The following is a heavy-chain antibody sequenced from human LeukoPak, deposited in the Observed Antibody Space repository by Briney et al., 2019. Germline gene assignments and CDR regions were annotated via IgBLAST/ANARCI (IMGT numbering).Heavy chain of an antibody. J-gene: IGHJ6*03. CDR3: ARQVSDYFYYYIDV. CDR2: IYYSGTT. CDR1: GGSISSSGYY. Sequence: PSETLSLXCSVSGGSISSSGYYWNWIRQPPGKGLEWVGSIYYSGTTYYNSSLKSRVTISEDTSKNRFSLMLTSVTAADTAVYYCARQVSDYFYYYIDVWGEGTTVIVSS. V-gene: IGHV4-39*01.